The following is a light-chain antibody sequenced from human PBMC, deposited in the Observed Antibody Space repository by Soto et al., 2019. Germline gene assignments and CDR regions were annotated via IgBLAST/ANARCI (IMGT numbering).Light chain of an antibody. CDR2: YDS. J-gene: IGLJ3*02. V-gene: IGLV3-21*01. CDR3: QVCDISSGHVV. CDR1: NIGSKS. Sequence: VLTQPPSVSVAPGQTATVACGGSNIGSKSEHWYQKQSGQAPELVMYYDSDRPSRFPGRFSGSNSGNTATVTISRVEAGDEADYDCQVCDISSGHVVFGGGTKVTVL.